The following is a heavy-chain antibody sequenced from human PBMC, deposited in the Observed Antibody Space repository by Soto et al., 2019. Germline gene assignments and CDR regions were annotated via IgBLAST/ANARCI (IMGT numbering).Heavy chain of an antibody. CDR1: GGSISSSSYY. Sequence: SETLSLTCTVSGGSISSSSYYWGWIRQPPGKGLEWIGSIYYSGSTYYNPSLKSRVTISVDTSKNQFSLKLSSVTAADTAVYYCARCPYYDILTGFRNWFDPWGQGTLVTVSS. V-gene: IGHV4-39*01. CDR3: ARCPYYDILTGFRNWFDP. J-gene: IGHJ5*02. D-gene: IGHD3-9*01. CDR2: IYYSGST.